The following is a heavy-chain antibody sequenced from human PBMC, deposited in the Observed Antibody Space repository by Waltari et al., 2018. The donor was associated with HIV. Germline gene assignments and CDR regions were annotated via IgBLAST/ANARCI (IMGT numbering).Heavy chain of an antibody. CDR3: ARLPFLEWSPG. D-gene: IGHD3-3*01. Sequence: QLQLQASGPGLVKPSETLSLTCNVSGGSISSTSYYLGWIRQPPGKGLEWIGSIYYSGSTYYNPSLKSRVTISVDTSKNQFSLKLSSVTAADTAVYYCARLPFLEWSPGWGQGTLVTVSS. V-gene: IGHV4-39*01. CDR2: IYYSGST. J-gene: IGHJ4*02. CDR1: GGSISSTSYY.